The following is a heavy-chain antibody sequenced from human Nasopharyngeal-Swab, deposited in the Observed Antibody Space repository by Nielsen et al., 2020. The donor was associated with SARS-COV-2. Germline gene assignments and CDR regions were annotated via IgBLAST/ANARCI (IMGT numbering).Heavy chain of an antibody. D-gene: IGHD1-26*01. J-gene: IGHJ4*02. CDR3: SRYQGNHGWDQAYFVS. CDR2: IDWDDDK. Sequence: SGPTLVKPTQTLTLTCTFSGFSLSTSGMSVSWIRQPPGKALEWLARIDWDDDKYYSTTLKTRLSVSKETSKNQVALTMTNMDPVDTATYFCSRYQGNHGWDQAYFVSWGQETLVTVSS. V-gene: IGHV2-70*11. CDR1: GFSLSTSGMS.